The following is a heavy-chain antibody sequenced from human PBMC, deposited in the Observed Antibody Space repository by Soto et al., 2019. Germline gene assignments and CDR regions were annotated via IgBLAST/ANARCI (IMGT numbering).Heavy chain of an antibody. D-gene: IGHD3-10*01. J-gene: IGHJ6*02. Sequence: SVKVSCKASGYTFTSYGISWVRQAPGQGLERMGGIIPIFGTANYAQKFQGRVTITADESTSTAYMELSSLRSEDTAVYYCARGRDYYGSGSYDDGMDVWGQGTTVTVSS. V-gene: IGHV1-69*13. CDR1: GYTFTSYG. CDR3: ARGRDYYGSGSYDDGMDV. CDR2: IIPIFGTA.